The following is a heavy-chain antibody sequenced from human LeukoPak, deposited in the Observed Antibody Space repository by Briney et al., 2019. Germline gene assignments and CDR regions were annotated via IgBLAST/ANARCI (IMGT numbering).Heavy chain of an antibody. Sequence: SETLSLTCTVSGGSIGSSSYYWGWIRQPPGKGLAWIGSIYYSGSTNYNPSLKSRVTISVDTSKNQFSLKLSSVTAADTAVYYCARWAYYYDSSGYGVRGAFDIWGQGTMVTVSS. CDR3: ARWAYYYDSSGYGVRGAFDI. CDR1: GGSIGSSSYY. V-gene: IGHV4-39*07. CDR2: IYYSGST. D-gene: IGHD3-22*01. J-gene: IGHJ3*02.